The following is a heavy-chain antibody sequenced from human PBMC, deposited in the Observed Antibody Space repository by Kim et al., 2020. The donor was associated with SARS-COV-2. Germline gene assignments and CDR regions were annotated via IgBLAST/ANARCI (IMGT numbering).Heavy chain of an antibody. CDR2: ISYDGSNK. V-gene: IGHV3-30-3*01. Sequence: GGSLRLSCAASGFTFSSYAMHWVRQAPGKGLEWVAVISYDGSNKYYADSVKGRFTISRDNSKNTLYLQMNSLRAEDTAVYYCAREYAHYYDSSGPHGTRAFDIWGQGTMVTVSS. CDR3: AREYAHYYDSSGPHGTRAFDI. D-gene: IGHD3-22*01. J-gene: IGHJ3*02. CDR1: GFTFSSYA.